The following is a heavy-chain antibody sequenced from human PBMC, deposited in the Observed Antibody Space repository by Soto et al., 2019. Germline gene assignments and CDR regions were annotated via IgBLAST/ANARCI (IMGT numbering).Heavy chain of an antibody. CDR1: GYTFTSYS. CDR3: ARDVPKYYDFWSGYIY. CDR2: INAGNGNT. J-gene: IGHJ4*02. D-gene: IGHD3-3*01. V-gene: IGHV1-3*01. Sequence: ASVKVSCKASGYTFTSYSMHWVRQAPGQRLEWMGWINAGNGNTKYSQKFQGRVTITTDTSTSTAYMELRSLRSDDTAVYYCARDVPKYYDFWSGYIYWGQGTLVTVSS.